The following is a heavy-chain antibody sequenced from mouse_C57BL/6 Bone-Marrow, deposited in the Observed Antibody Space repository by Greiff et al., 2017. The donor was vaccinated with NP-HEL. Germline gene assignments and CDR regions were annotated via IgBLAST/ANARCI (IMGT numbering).Heavy chain of an antibody. V-gene: IGHV1-66*01. J-gene: IGHJ2*01. Sequence: QVQLKESGPELVKPGASVKISCKASGYSFTSYYIHWVKQRPGPGLEWIGWIYPGSGNTKYNEKFKGKATLTADTSSSTAYMQLSSLTSEDSAVYYGARWGGDYWGQGTTLTVSS. CDR3: ARWGGDY. CDR2: IYPGSGNT. CDR1: GYSFTSYY.